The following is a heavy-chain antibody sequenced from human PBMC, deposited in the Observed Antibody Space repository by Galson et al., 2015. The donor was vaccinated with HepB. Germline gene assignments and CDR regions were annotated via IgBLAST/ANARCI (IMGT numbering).Heavy chain of an antibody. CDR1: GYSFTSYW. CDR3: AGIVGAKGDYYSYGMDV. CDR2: IYPGDSDT. Sequence: QSGAEVKKPGESLKISCKGSGYSFTSYWIGWVRQMPGKGLEWMGIIYPGDSDTRYSPSFQGQVTTSADKSISTAYLQWSSLKASDTAMYYCAGIVGAKGDYYSYGMDVWGQGTTVTVSS. V-gene: IGHV5-51*01. D-gene: IGHD1-26*01. J-gene: IGHJ6*02.